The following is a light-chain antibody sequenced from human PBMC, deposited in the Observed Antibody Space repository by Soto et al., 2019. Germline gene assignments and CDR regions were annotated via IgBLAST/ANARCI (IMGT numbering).Light chain of an antibody. CDR1: QSVINNF. J-gene: IGKJ4*01. CDR2: ETS. V-gene: IGKV3-20*01. Sequence: ENVLTQSPGTLSLSPGERATLSCRASQSVINNFLAWIQQKPGQAPRVLIFETSVRAAGIPDRFSGSGSGTDFTLIISRLEPEDFAVYYCQHYGALPLTFGGGTKLEIK. CDR3: QHYGALPLT.